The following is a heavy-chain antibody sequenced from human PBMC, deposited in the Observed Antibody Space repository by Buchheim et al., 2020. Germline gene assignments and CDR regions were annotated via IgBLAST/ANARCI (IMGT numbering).Heavy chain of an antibody. J-gene: IGHJ4*02. Sequence: EVLLVESGGGLVQPGGSLRLSCATSGFTFSSYWMTWVRRAPGRGLEWVANIKPDGSAMYYVDSVKGRFIISRDNPENSLYLQMNSLRAEDTAVYYCAKEHCSGGSCYVGLDYWGQGTL. D-gene: IGHD2-15*01. CDR1: GFTFSSYW. CDR3: AKEHCSGGSCYVGLDY. V-gene: IGHV3-7*04. CDR2: IKPDGSAM.